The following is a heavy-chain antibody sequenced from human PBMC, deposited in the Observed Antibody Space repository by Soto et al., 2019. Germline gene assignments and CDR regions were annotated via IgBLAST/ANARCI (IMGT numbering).Heavy chain of an antibody. Sequence: SQTLSLTCAISGDSVSSNSAAWNWIRQSPSRGLEWLGRTYYRSKWYNDYAVSVKSRITINPDTSKNQFSLQLNSVTPEDTAVYYCATDTQKPCSGRRCYSGGMDVWGQGTTVTVSS. CDR1: GDSVSSNSAA. V-gene: IGHV6-1*01. J-gene: IGHJ6*02. CDR2: TYYRSKWYN. D-gene: IGHD2-15*01. CDR3: ATDTQKPCSGRRCYSGGMDV.